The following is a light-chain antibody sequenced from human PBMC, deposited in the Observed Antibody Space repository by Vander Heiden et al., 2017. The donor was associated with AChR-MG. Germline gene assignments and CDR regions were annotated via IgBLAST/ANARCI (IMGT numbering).Light chain of an antibody. CDR1: SSNIGSNT. CDR3: AAWDDSLNGYV. CDR2: SNN. J-gene: IGLJ1*01. V-gene: IGLV1-44*01. Sequence: QSVLTQPPSASGTPGQRVTISCSGSSSNIGSNTVNWYQQLPGTAPKPLTYSNNQRPSGVPDRISGSKSGTSASLAISGLQSEDEADYYCAAWDDSLNGYVFGTGTKVTVL.